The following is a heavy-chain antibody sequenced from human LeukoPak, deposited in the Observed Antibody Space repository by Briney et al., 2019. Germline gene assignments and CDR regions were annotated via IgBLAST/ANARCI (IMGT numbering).Heavy chain of an antibody. Sequence: GGSLRLSCEASAFTFSDFRISWVRQTPGKGLEWVANIKQAGNEKHYVDSVKGRFTISRDNAKNSLYLQMNSLRVEDTAVYYCAREGREMTGFDYWGQGTLVTVSP. CDR2: IKQAGNEK. CDR1: AFTFSDFR. V-gene: IGHV3-7*01. CDR3: AREGREMTGFDY. J-gene: IGHJ4*02. D-gene: IGHD1-14*01.